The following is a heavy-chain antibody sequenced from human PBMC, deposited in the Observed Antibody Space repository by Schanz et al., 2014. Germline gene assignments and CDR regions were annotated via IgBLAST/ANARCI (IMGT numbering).Heavy chain of an antibody. CDR3: AKVDRTRYYAMDV. Sequence: QVQLVQSGAEVKKPGSSVKVSCKASGGTFSSSTLTWVRQAPGQGLEWMGRIIPILDKTNYAQKFQGRVTMTADKSTSTVYMELSSLRSEDTAVYYCAKVDRTRYYAMDVWGQGTTVNDSS. CDR2: IIPILDKT. V-gene: IGHV1-69*08. J-gene: IGHJ6*02. CDR1: GGTFSSST. D-gene: IGHD3-9*01.